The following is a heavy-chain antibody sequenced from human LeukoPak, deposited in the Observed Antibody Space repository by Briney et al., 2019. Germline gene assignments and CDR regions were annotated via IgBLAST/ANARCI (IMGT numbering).Heavy chain of an antibody. Sequence: PSQTLSLTCTVSGGSISSGGYSWSWIRQHPGKGLEWIGYIYYSGSTYYNPSLKSRVTISVDTPKNQFSLKLSSVTAADTAVYYCARVKQQLIDYWGQGTLVTVSS. D-gene: IGHD6-13*01. CDR2: IYYSGST. V-gene: IGHV4-31*03. J-gene: IGHJ4*02. CDR1: GGSISSGGYS. CDR3: ARVKQQLIDY.